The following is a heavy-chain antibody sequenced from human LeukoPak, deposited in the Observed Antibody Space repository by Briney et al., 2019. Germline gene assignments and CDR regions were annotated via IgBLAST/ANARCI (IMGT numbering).Heavy chain of an antibody. V-gene: IGHV3-21*01. J-gene: IGHJ4*02. CDR1: GFTFSSYS. CDR2: ITSSSSYI. D-gene: IGHD4-11*01. Sequence: PGGSLRLSCAASGFTFSSYSMNWVRQAPGKGLEWVSSITSSSSYIYYADSVKGRFTISRHNAKNSLYLQLNSLRAEDTAVYHCVRLYDDYTNGHFDSWGQGTLVTVSS. CDR3: VRLYDDYTNGHFDS.